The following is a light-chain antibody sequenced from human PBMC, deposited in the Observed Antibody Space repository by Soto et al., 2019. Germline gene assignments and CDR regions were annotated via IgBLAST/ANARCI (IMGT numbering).Light chain of an antibody. Sequence: QSVLTQPASVSGYPGQSVTISCTGTSSDIGYYNYVSWYQQHPGKAPKVMIYDVSNRPSGVSNRFSGSKSGSTASLTISGLQAEDEADYYCCSNAAGSTYVFGSGTKVTVL. CDR2: DVS. V-gene: IGLV2-23*02. CDR1: SSDIGYYNY. CDR3: CSNAAGSTYV. J-gene: IGLJ1*01.